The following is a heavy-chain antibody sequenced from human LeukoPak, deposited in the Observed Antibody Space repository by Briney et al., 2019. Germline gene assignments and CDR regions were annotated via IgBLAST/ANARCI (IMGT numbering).Heavy chain of an antibody. V-gene: IGHV3-30*02. CDR3: AKTSDQLLYSKFDF. D-gene: IGHD2-2*02. Sequence: GESLRLSCATSGFTFSFYGMHWVRQAPGKGLEWVAFIQYDGSYKFYADSVQGRFSISRDNSKSTLLLQMNSLRPDDTALYYCAKTSDQLLYSKFDFWGQGTLVTVSS. J-gene: IGHJ4*02. CDR2: IQYDGSYK. CDR1: GFTFSFYG.